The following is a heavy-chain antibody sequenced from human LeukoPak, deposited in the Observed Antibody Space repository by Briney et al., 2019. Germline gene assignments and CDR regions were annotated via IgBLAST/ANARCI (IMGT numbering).Heavy chain of an antibody. V-gene: IGHV3-30*04. CDR3: ARGGKLEPTALAS. J-gene: IGHJ5*02. CDR2: ISYDGSNE. D-gene: IGHD2-21*02. CDR1: GFTFSSYV. Sequence: PGGSLRLSCAASGFTFSSYVMHWVRQAPGKGLEWVAIISYDGSNEYYADSVKGRFTISRDNAKNMLYLQINSLIVEDTAIYYCARGGKLEPTALASWGQGSPVVVSS.